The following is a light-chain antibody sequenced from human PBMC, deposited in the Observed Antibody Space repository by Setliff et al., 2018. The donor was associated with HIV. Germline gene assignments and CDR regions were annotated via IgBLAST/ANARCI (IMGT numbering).Light chain of an antibody. Sequence: QSALTQPRSVSGSPGQSVTISCTGTSSDVGVYNYVSWYQHHPGKAPRLIIYGVRNRPSGVSNRFSGSKSGNTASLTISGLQTEDEADYYCSSYAITNTLPFGTGTKV. V-gene: IGLV2-14*01. CDR1: SSDVGVYNY. CDR3: SSYAITNTLP. CDR2: GVR. J-gene: IGLJ1*01.